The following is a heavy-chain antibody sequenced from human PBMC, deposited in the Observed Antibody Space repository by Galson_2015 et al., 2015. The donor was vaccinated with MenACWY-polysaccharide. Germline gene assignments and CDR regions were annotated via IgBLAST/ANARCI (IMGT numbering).Heavy chain of an antibody. CDR2: ITTNTGNP. D-gene: IGHD4-17*01. CDR3: ARDPKQKPTTVPTGRFDY. Sequence: SVKVSCYSFGYTFTTYAMKWVRQAPGQGLEWMGGITTNTGNPPYAQGFTGRFVFSLDASVSTEYLQISSLKAEDTAVYYCARDPKQKPTTVPTGRFDYWGQGTLVTFSS. V-gene: IGHV7-4-1*02. CDR1: GYTFTTYA. J-gene: IGHJ4*02.